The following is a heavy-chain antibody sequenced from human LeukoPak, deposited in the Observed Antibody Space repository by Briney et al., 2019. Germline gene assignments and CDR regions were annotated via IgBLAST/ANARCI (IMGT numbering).Heavy chain of an antibody. CDR2: IYHSGST. CDR3: ARLHYGDSRYYFDY. Sequence: PSETLSLTCAVSGGSISSGGYSWSWIRQPPGKGLEWIGYIYHSGSTYYNPSLKSRVTISVDRSKNQFSLKLSSVTAADTAVYYCARLHYGDSRYYFDYWGQGTLVTVSS. CDR1: GGSISSGGYS. V-gene: IGHV4-30-2*01. J-gene: IGHJ4*02. D-gene: IGHD4-17*01.